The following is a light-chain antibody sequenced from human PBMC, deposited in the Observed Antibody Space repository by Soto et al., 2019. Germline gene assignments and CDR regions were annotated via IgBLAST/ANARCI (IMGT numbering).Light chain of an antibody. CDR3: QKYNSAPRA. Sequence: DIPMTQSPPSLSASVGDRVTITCRASQGISNYLAWYQQKPGKVPKLLIYAASTLQSGVSSRFSGSGSGTDFTLTISSLQPEDVATYYCQKYNSAPRAFGQGTKVEIK. CDR2: AAS. CDR1: QGISNY. J-gene: IGKJ1*01. V-gene: IGKV1-27*01.